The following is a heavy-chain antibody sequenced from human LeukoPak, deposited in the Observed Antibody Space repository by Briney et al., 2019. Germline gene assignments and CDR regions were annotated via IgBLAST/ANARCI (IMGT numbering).Heavy chain of an antibody. V-gene: IGHV4-59*01. J-gene: IGHJ4*02. CDR2: IYNSGSST. Sequence: PSETLSLTCTVSGGSISSFYWNWIRQPPGKGLEWIGYIYNSGSSTTYNPSLKSRVTISVDTSKNQFSLKLSSVTAADTAVYYCARRGGLTLFGVVVEYYFDYWGQGSLVTVSS. CDR3: ARRGGLTLFGVVVEYYFDY. CDR1: GGSISSFY. D-gene: IGHD3-3*01.